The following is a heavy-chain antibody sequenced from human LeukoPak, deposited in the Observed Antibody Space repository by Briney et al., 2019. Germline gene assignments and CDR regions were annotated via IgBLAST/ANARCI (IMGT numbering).Heavy chain of an antibody. CDR3: ARDVYYVRMGGNWSDP. CDR1: GGTFSSYA. V-gene: IGHV1-69*01. CDR2: IIPIFGTA. Sequence: SVKVSCKASGGTFSSYAISWVRQAPGQGLEWMGGIIPIFGTANYAQKFQGRVTITADESTSTAYMELSSLRSEDTAVYYCARDVYYVRMGGNWSDPWGQGTLVTVSS. D-gene: IGHD3-10*02. J-gene: IGHJ5*02.